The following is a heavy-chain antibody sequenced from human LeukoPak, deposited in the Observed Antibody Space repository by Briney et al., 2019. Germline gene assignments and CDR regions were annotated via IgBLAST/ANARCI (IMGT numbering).Heavy chain of an antibody. CDR2: MNPYTGKT. CDR3: ARGNDFWSGSYFDY. CDR1: GYTFTNFD. Sequence: ASVKVSCKTSGYTFTNFDINWVRQATGQGLEWLGWMNPYTGKTGYAQKFQGRVTFTGDTSIRTAYMEVSSLTSEDTAVYYCARGNDFWSGSYFDYWGQGTLVTVSS. J-gene: IGHJ4*02. V-gene: IGHV1-8*03. D-gene: IGHD3-3*01.